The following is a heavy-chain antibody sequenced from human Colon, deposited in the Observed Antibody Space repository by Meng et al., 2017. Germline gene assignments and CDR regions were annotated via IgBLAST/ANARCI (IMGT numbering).Heavy chain of an antibody. CDR1: GSTFTSYA. D-gene: IGHD6-13*01. Sequence: QVQLVRLGSGLKKPGASVKVSCKASGSTFTSYAMNWVRQAPGQGLEWMGWINAYTGNPTYAQGFTGRFVFSLDTSVSAAYLQISSLKAEDTAVYYCATIAAAGIAYWGQGTLVTVSS. J-gene: IGHJ4*02. CDR3: ATIAAAGIAY. CDR2: INAYTGNP. V-gene: IGHV7-4-1*02.